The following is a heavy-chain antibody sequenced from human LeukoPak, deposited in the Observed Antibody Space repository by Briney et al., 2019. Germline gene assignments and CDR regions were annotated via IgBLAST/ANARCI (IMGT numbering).Heavy chain of an antibody. J-gene: IGHJ5*02. D-gene: IGHD1-26*01. CDR2: ISGSGGST. Sequence: AGGSLRLSCAASGFTFSSYGMHWVRQAPGKGLEWVSAISGSGGSTYYADSVKGRFTISRDNSKNTLYLQMNSLRAEDTAVYYCAKGGQGGYSEWFDPWGQGTLVTVSS. CDR1: GFTFSSYG. CDR3: AKGGQGGYSEWFDP. V-gene: IGHV3-23*01.